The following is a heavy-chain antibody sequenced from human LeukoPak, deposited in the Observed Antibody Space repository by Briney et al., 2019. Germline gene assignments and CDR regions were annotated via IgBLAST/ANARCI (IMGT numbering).Heavy chain of an antibody. J-gene: IGHJ4*02. CDR1: GGSISSFY. D-gene: IGHD1-26*01. Sequence: KPSGTPSLTCTVPGGSISSFYWSWIRQPPGKGLEWVGYIYYSGSTNYNPSLKSRVTISVDTSKNQFSLKLSSVTAADTAVYYCARHVSGSYYIYFDYWGQGTLVTVSS. CDR2: IYYSGST. CDR3: ARHVSGSYYIYFDY. V-gene: IGHV4-59*08.